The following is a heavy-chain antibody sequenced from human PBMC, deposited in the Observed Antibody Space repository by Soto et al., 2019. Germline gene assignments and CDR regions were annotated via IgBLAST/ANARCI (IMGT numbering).Heavy chain of an antibody. J-gene: IGHJ5*02. Sequence: PSETLSLTCTVSGGSISSGDYYWSRIRQPPGKGLEWIGYIYYSGSTYYNPSLKSRVTISVDTSKNQFSLKLSSVTAADTAVYYCARVRGQQLVLLWFDPWGQGTLVTVSS. CDR1: GGSISSGDYY. V-gene: IGHV4-30-4*08. CDR3: ARVRGQQLVLLWFDP. D-gene: IGHD6-13*01. CDR2: IYYSGST.